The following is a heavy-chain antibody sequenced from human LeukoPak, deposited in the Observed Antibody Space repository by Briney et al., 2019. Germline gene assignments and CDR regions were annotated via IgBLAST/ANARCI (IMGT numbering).Heavy chain of an antibody. D-gene: IGHD3-10*01. CDR1: GYSISSYY. CDR2: IYTSRST. CDR3: ARHITDGPSSYYYYYMDV. J-gene: IGHJ6*03. Sequence: SETLSLTCTVPGYSISSYYWSWIRQPPGKGLEWVGYIYTSRSTNYNPSLKSRVTISVDTSKNQFSLKLSSVTAADTAVYYCARHITDGPSSYYYYYMDVWGKGTTVTVSS. V-gene: IGHV4-4*09.